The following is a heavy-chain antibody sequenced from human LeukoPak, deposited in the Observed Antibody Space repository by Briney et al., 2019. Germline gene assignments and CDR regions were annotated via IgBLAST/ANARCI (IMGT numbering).Heavy chain of an antibody. CDR2: IYHSGST. J-gene: IGHJ4*02. D-gene: IGHD6-25*01. V-gene: IGHV4-38-2*01. CDR1: GYSISSGYY. Sequence: SETLSLTCAVSGYSISSGYYWGWIRQPPGKGLEWIGSIYHSGSTYYNPSLKSRVTISVDTSKNQFSLRLNSVTAAATAVYYCARGRSLSSGGLAYWGQGTLVTVSS. CDR3: ARGRSLSSGGLAY.